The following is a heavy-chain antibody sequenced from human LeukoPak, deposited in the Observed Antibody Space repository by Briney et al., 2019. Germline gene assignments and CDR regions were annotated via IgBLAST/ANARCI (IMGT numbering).Heavy chain of an antibody. CDR3: ARDFCSSTSCSRYNWFDP. J-gene: IGHJ5*02. V-gene: IGHV4-39*07. CDR2: IYYSGST. D-gene: IGHD2-2*01. Sequence: PSETLSLTCTVSGGSISSSSYYWGWIRQPPGKGLEWIGSIYYSGSTYYNPSLKSRVTISVDTSKNQFSLKLSSVTAADTAVYYCARDFCSSTSCSRYNWFDPWGQGTLVTVSS. CDR1: GGSISSSSYY.